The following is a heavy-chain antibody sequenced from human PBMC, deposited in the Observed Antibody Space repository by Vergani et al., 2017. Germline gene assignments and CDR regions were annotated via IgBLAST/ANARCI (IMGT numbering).Heavy chain of an antibody. Sequence: QVQLQESGPGLVKPSETLSLTRTVSGGPISSYYWSRIRPPPGKGLEWIGYNYYSGSTNYNPSLNSRVTLSVDTSKNQFSLKLSSVTAADTAVYYCARVSVGTVAVLWGQGTLVTVSS. CDR1: GGPISSYY. J-gene: IGHJ4*02. D-gene: IGHD6-19*01. V-gene: IGHV4-59*01. CDR3: ARVSVGTVAVL. CDR2: NYYSGST.